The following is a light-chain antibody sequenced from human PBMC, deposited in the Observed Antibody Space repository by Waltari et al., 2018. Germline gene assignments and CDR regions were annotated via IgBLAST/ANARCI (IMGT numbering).Light chain of an antibody. CDR3: MQNIQLPPGLT. CDR2: EVS. J-gene: IGKJ4*01. V-gene: IGKV2D-29*01. Sequence: DIVMTQAPLSLSVTPGQQAARSCKSSQSLRHSDGKTYLYWYQQKPGQPPQLLIYEVSSRFSGVPDRFTGSGSGTDFTLEISRVEAEDVGVYYCMQNIQLPPGLTFGGGTKVEI. CDR1: QSLRHSDGKTY.